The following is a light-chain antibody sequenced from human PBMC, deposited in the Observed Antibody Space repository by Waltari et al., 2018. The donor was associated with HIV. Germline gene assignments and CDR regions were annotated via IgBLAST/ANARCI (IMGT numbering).Light chain of an antibody. V-gene: IGLV1-51*01. CDR2: DNN. CDR3: GTWDSSLSAGV. Sequence: QSVLTQPPSVSAAPGQKVTISCSGSNSNIGNNYVSWYQQPPGSAPKLLIYDNNKRPSGSPDRFSGSKAGTSATLGITGLQTGDEADYYCGTWDSSLSAGVFGVGTKVTVL. CDR1: NSNIGNNY. J-gene: IGLJ2*01.